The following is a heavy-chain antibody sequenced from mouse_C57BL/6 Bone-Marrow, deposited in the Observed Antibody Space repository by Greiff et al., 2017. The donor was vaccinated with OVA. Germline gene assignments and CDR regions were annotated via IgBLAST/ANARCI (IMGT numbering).Heavy chain of an antibody. CDR2: INPYNGGT. V-gene: IGHV1-19*01. CDR1: GYTFTDYY. D-gene: IGHD4-1*02. J-gene: IGHJ2*01. Sequence: DVQLQESGPVLVKPGASVKMSCKASGYTFTDYYMNWVKQSHGKSLEWIGVINPYNGGTSYNQKFKGKATLTVDKSSSTAYMELNSLTSEDSAVYYCASTGTNYWGQGTTLTVSS. CDR3: ASTGTNY.